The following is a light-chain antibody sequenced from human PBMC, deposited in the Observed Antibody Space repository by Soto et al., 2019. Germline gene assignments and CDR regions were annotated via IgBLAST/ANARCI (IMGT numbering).Light chain of an antibody. CDR3: QQYNSYPFT. J-gene: IGKJ3*01. Sequence: DIQMTQSPSTLSASVGDRVTITCRASQSISSWLAWYQQKPGKATKLLIYKASSLESGVPSRFSGSGSGTEFTLTICSLQPDDFATYYCQQYNSYPFTFGHGTKVDIK. CDR1: QSISSW. V-gene: IGKV1-5*03. CDR2: KAS.